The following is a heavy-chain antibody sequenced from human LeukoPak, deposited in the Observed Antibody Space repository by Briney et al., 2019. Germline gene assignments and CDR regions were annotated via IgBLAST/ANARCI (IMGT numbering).Heavy chain of an antibody. CDR3: ARQSDYYYDSSAPASY. CDR1: GYSFISHW. J-gene: IGHJ4*02. D-gene: IGHD3-22*01. CDR2: IYPGDSDT. Sequence: GESLKISCKGSGYSFISHWIGWVRQMPGKGLEWMGIIYPGDSDTRYSPSFQGQVTISADKSISTAYLQWSSLKASDTAMYYCARQSDYYYDSSAPASYWGQGTLVTVSS. V-gene: IGHV5-51*01.